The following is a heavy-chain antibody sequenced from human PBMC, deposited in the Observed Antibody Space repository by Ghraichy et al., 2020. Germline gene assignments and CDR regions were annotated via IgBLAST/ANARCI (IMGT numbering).Heavy chain of an antibody. J-gene: IGHJ6*03. CDR1: GGSIRNNNYY. CDR3: ARHLKYCASASCFYMDV. V-gene: IGHV4-39*01. CDR2: MYYSGST. Sequence: GSLSLTCTVSGGSIRNNNYYWGWIRQPPEKGLEWVATMYYSGSTFYNPSLESRVTMSVDTSRNQFFLKLSSLTAADTAIYYCARHLKYCASASCFYMDVWGKGTTVTVS. D-gene: IGHD2-2*01.